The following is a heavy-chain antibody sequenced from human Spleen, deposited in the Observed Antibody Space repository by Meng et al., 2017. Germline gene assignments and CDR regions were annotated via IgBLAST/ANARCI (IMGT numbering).Heavy chain of an antibody. D-gene: IGHD6-13*01. CDR2: INPNSGDT. V-gene: IGHV1-2*02. Sequence: ASVKVSCKASGYTFTSYFMHWVRQAPGQGLEWMGRINPNSGDTRYALKFQGRVTMTRDTSITTAYMELSRLISDDTAVYYCAREIAAAGIGWWFDPWGQGTLVTVSS. J-gene: IGHJ5*02. CDR1: GYTFTSYF. CDR3: AREIAAAGIGWWFDP.